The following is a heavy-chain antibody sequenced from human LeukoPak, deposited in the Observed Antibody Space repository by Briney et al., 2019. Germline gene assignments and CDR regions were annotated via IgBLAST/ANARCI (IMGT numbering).Heavy chain of an antibody. CDR3: ASGWSGSYFDS. CDR1: GFTFSSYD. J-gene: IGHJ4*02. V-gene: IGHV3-13*04. CDR2: ISTTGDT. D-gene: IGHD6-19*01. Sequence: PGGSLRLSCAASGFTFSSYDMHCVRQATGKGLEWVSAISTTGDTYYPGSVKGRFTISRENAKSSLYLQMNSLRAEDTAVYYCASGWSGSYFDSWGQGTLVVVSS.